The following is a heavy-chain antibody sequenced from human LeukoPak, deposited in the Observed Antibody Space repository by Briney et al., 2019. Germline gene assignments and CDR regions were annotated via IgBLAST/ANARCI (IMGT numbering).Heavy chain of an antibody. CDR3: ARSMLHSGGSCGWYYFDN. D-gene: IGHD2-15*01. J-gene: IGHJ4*02. V-gene: IGHV4-59*01. Sequence: PSETLSLTCTVSDGSISNSYWSWIRQPPGKGPEWIGYIYYSGSTDYNPSLKSRVTMSVVTSKNQSSLKLSSVTTADTAVYYCARSMLHSGGSCGWYYFDNWGEGNLVTVSS. CDR1: DGSISNSY. CDR2: IYYSGST.